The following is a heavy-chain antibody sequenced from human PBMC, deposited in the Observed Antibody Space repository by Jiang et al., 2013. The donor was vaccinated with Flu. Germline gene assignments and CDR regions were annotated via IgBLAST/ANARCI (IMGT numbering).Heavy chain of an antibody. CDR3: ARGVLLWFGTNYYFDY. J-gene: IGHJ4*02. CDR1: GGSFSGYY. CDR2: INHSGST. D-gene: IGHD3-10*01. V-gene: IGHV4-34*01. Sequence: LLKPSETLSLTCAVYGGSFSGYYWSWIRQPPGKGLEWIGEINHSGSTNYNPSLKSRVTISVDTSKNQFSLKLSSVTAADTAVYYCARGVLLWFGTNYYFDYWGQGTLV.